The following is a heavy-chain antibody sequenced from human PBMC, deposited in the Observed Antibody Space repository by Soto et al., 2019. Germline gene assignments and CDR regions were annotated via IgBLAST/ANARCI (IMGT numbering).Heavy chain of an antibody. CDR1: GDSISSRIYY. CDR3: ARHTVTTPFDY. D-gene: IGHD4-17*01. Sequence: SETLSLTCTVSGDSISSRIYYWGWIRQPPGKGLEWIGSIYSTGTTYYYPSLKSRVTISVDTSKNQFSLTLSSVTAADTAVYYCARHTVTTPFDYWGQGSPVTVSS. V-gene: IGHV4-39*01. J-gene: IGHJ4*02. CDR2: IYSTGTT.